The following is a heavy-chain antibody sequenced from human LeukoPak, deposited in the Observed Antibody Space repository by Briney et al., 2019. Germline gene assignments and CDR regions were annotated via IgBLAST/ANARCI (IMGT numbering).Heavy chain of an antibody. J-gene: IGHJ5*02. CDR2: IYYSGST. Sequence: SETLSLTCTVSGGSISSYYWSWIRQPPGKGLEWIGYIYYSGSTNYNPSLKSRVTISVDTSKNQFSLKLSSVTAADTAVYYCAREPPAAAGWFDPWGQGTLVTVSS. CDR1: GGSISSYY. CDR3: AREPPAAAGWFDP. V-gene: IGHV4-59*12. D-gene: IGHD6-13*01.